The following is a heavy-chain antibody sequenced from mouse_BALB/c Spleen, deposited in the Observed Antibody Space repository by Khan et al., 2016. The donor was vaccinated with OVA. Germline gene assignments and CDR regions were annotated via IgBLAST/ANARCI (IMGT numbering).Heavy chain of an antibody. D-gene: IGHD1-1*01. CDR2: IYPGTGNT. J-gene: IGHJ4*01. Sequence: QVQLKQSGAELVRPGASVKLSCKTSGYIFTSYWIHWVKQRPGQGLEWIARIYPGTGNTYYTEKFKGRATLTADTSSSTAYMQLSSLKSEDAAVYFCARDYGSNDAMDYWGQGTSVTVAS. V-gene: IGHV1S132*01. CDR3: ARDYGSNDAMDY. CDR1: GYIFTSYW.